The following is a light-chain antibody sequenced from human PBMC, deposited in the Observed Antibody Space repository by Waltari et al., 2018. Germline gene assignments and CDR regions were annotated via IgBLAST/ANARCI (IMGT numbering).Light chain of an antibody. J-gene: IGKJ1*01. CDR1: QTINSNH. V-gene: IGKV3-20*01. CDR3: QQYRASTGT. Sequence: EIVLTQSPGTMSLSPGDRAILSCRASQTINSNHLAWYQQKPGQAPRLLIHGASSRAIGIPDRFFGSGSGTDFTLTISRLEPEDSGVYYCQQYRASTGTFGQGTKVEIK. CDR2: GAS.